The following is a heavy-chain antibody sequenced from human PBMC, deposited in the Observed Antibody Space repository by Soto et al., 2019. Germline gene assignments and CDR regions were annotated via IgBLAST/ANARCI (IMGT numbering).Heavy chain of an antibody. CDR1: GGSFSGYY. CDR2: INHSGST. Sequence: SETLSLTCAVYGGSFSGYYWSWIRQPPGKGLEWIGEINHSGSTNYNPSLKSRVTISVDTSKNQVSLKLSSVTAADTAVYYCARALAARRALHRDEYYYMDVWGKGTTVTVSS. CDR3: ARALAARRALHRDEYYYMDV. J-gene: IGHJ6*03. D-gene: IGHD6-6*01. V-gene: IGHV4-34*01.